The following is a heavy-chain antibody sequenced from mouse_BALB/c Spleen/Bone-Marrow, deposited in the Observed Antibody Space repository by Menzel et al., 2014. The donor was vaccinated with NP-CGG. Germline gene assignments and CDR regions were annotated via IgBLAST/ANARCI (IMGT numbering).Heavy chain of an antibody. CDR1: GFTFTDYY. D-gene: IGHD2-3*01. CDR3: AXXDVYYYFDX. Sequence: EVQVVESGGGLVQPGGSLRLSCATSGFTFTDYYMSWVRQPPGKALEWLGFIRNKANGYTTEYSASVKGRFTISRDNSQSILYLQMNTLRAEDSATYYCAXXDVYYYFDXWXQXXXLXXSX. J-gene: IGHJ2*01. V-gene: IGHV7-3*02. CDR2: IRNKANGYTT.